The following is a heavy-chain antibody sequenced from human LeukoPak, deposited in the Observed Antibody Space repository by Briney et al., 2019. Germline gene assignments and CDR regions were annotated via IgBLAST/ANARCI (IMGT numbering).Heavy chain of an antibody. Sequence: GGSLRLSCAASGFTFSNAWMTWVRQAPGKGLEWVSFISGSGDSAYYGDSVKGRLTISRDNSKNTLYLQMNSLRAEDTAAYYCAKDGCYGPFAFDIWCQGTVVTVSS. CDR3: AKDGCYGPFAFDI. V-gene: IGHV3-23*01. D-gene: IGHD4-17*01. J-gene: IGHJ3*02. CDR2: ISGSGDSA. CDR1: GFTFSNAW.